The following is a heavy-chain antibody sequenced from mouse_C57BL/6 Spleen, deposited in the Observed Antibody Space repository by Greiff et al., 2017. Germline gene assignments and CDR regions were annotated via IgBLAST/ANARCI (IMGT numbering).Heavy chain of an antibody. CDR3: ARSEIYDGYYGAY. V-gene: IGHV1-52*01. CDR2: IDPSDSET. J-gene: IGHJ3*01. CDR1: GYTFTSYW. Sequence: QVQLQQPGAELVRPGSSVKLSCKASGYTFTSYWMHWVKQRPIQGLEWIGNIDPSDSETHYNQKFKDKATLTVDKSSSTAYMQLSSLTSEDAAVYYCARSEIYDGYYGAYWGQGTLVTVSA. D-gene: IGHD2-3*01.